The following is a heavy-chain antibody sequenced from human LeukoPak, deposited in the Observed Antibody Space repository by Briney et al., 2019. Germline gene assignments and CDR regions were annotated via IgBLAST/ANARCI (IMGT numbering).Heavy chain of an antibody. Sequence: GGSLRLSCAASGFTFSSYAMSWVRQAPGKGLEWVSAISGSGGSTYYADSVKGRFTISRDNSKNTLYLQMNSLRAEDTAVYYCAKEVNYDFWSGHYYYYYYMDVWGKGTTVTVSS. V-gene: IGHV3-23*01. D-gene: IGHD3-3*01. CDR3: AKEVNYDFWSGHYYYYYYMDV. J-gene: IGHJ6*03. CDR2: ISGSGGST. CDR1: GFTFSSYA.